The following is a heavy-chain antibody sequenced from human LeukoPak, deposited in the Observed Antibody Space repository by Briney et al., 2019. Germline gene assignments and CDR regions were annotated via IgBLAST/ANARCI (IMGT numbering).Heavy chain of an antibody. CDR2: IYSGGST. CDR3: ASLNRYSGYDTFDY. CDR1: GFTVSSNY. D-gene: IGHD5-12*01. Sequence: GGSLRLSCAASGFTVSSNYMSWVRQAPGKGLEWVSVIYSGGSTYYADSVKGRFTISRDNSKNTLYLQMNSLRAEDTAVYYCASLNRYSGYDTFDYWGQGTLVTVSS. J-gene: IGHJ4*02. V-gene: IGHV3-53*01.